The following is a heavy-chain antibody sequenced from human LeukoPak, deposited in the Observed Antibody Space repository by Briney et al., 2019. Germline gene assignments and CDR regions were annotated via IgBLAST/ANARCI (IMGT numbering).Heavy chain of an antibody. D-gene: IGHD7-27*01. CDR3: AGTGDMDDY. CDR2: INHSGST. Sequence: SETLSLTCAVYGGSFSGYHWSWIRQPPGKGLEWIGEINHSGSTNYNPSLKSRVTISVDTSKNQFSLKLSSVTATDTAVYYCAGTGDMDDYWGQGTLVTVSS. J-gene: IGHJ4*02. CDR1: GGSFSGYH. V-gene: IGHV4-34*01.